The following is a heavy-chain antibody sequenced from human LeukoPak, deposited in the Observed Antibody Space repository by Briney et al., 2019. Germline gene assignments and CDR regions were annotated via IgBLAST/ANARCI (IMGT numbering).Heavy chain of an antibody. CDR2: IYYSGST. Sequence: PSETLSLTCSVSGGSTSSSSYYWGWIRQPPGKGLEWIGSIYYSGSTYYNPSLKSRVTISVDTSKNQFSLKLSSVTAADTAVYYSARCYCSGGSCYPDYWGQGTLVTVSS. D-gene: IGHD2-15*01. CDR3: ARCYCSGGSCYPDY. J-gene: IGHJ4*02. V-gene: IGHV4-39*01. CDR1: GGSTSSSSYY.